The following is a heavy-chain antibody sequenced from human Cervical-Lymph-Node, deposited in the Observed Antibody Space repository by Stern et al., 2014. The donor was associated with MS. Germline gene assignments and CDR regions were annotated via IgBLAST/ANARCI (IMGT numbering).Heavy chain of an antibody. CDR3: ARIIRPYYDILTGYYNVNWFDP. CDR1: GFSLSNARMG. J-gene: IGHJ5*02. Sequence: QITLKESGPVLVKPTETLTLTCTVSGFSLSNARMGVSWIRQPPGKALEXLATIFLNDEQSYSTSLKSRLTISKDTSKSQVVLTMTNMDPVDTATYYCARIIRPYYDILTGYYNVNWFDPWGQGTLVTVSS. V-gene: IGHV2-26*01. D-gene: IGHD3-9*01. CDR2: IFLNDEQ.